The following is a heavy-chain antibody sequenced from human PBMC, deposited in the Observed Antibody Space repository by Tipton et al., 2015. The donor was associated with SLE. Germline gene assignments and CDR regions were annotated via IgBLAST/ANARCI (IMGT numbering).Heavy chain of an antibody. D-gene: IGHD1-26*01. Sequence: RSLRLSCTASGFTFGDYAMSWFRQAPGKGLDWVAVISYDGSHKFYAESVRGRFTISRDNSKNTLYLQMNSLRTEDSAIYYCARDEWESGVRYMDVWGKGTTVTVS. CDR3: ARDEWESGVRYMDV. V-gene: IGHV3-30*04. CDR1: GFTFGDYA. J-gene: IGHJ6*03. CDR2: ISYDGSHK.